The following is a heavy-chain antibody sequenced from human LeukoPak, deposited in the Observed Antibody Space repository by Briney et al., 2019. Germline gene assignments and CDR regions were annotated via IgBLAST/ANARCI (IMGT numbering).Heavy chain of an antibody. CDR3: ARDASQVPAAGVLAS. J-gene: IGHJ5*02. Sequence: PGGSLRLSCAASGFTVSDNCMSWDRQAPGKGLEWVSVMYSRGDTYYADSVKGRFTSSRDISRNTLYLQMNVLRTEDTAMYYCARDASQVPAAGVLASWGQGTLVTVSS. D-gene: IGHD6-13*01. CDR2: MYSRGDT. V-gene: IGHV3-53*01. CDR1: GFTVSDNC.